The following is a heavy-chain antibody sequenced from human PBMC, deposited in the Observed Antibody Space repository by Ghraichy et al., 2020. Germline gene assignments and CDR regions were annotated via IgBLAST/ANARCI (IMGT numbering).Heavy chain of an antibody. CDR3: AKDLGYCSGGSCYPTNWFDP. V-gene: IGHV3-23*01. CDR2: ISGSGGST. D-gene: IGHD2-15*01. J-gene: IGHJ5*02. CDR1: GFTFSSYA. Sequence: GGSLRLSCAASGFTFSSYAMSWVRQAPGKGLEWVSAISGSGGSTYYADSVKGRFTISRDNSKNTLYLQMNSLRAEDTAVYYCAKDLGYCSGGSCYPTNWFDPWGQGTLVTVSS.